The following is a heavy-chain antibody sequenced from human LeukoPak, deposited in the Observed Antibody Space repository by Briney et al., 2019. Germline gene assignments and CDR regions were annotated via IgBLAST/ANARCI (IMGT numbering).Heavy chain of an antibody. V-gene: IGHV4-34*01. CDR3: ARDGGYSGSRPGHAFDI. D-gene: IGHD1-26*01. CDR2: INHSGST. J-gene: IGHJ3*02. Sequence: SETLSLTCAVYGGSFSGYYWSWIRQPPGKGLEWIGEINHSGSTNYNPSLKSRVTISVDTSKNQFSLKLSSVTAADTAVYYCARDGGYSGSRPGHAFDIWGQGTMVTVSS. CDR1: GGSFSGYY.